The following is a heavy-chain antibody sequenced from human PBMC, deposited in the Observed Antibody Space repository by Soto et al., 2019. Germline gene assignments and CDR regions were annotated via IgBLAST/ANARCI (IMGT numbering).Heavy chain of an antibody. CDR2: IYYSGST. D-gene: IGHD5-18*01. Sequence: SESLYLTCTVSGGSISIYYWSWTRQPPGKGLEWIGYIYYSGSTNYNPSLKSRVNISVDTSKNQFSLKLSSVTSADMSVYYCARGYGRNLDFWGQGTLVTVSS. J-gene: IGHJ4*02. CDR1: GGSISIYY. CDR3: ARGYGRNLDF. V-gene: IGHV4-59*01.